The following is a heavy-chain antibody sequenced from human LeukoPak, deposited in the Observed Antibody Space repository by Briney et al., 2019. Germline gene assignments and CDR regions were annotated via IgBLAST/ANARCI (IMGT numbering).Heavy chain of an antibody. CDR2: IYYSGST. CDR3: ARLTFYYDSRSPAFDI. CDR1: GGPISSSSYY. J-gene: IGHJ3*02. Sequence: SETLSLTCIVSGGPISSSSYYWAWIRQPPGKGLEWIGSIYYSGSTYYNPSLKSRVTISVDTSKNQFSLKLSSVTAADTAVYYCARLTFYYDSRSPAFDIWGRGTMVTVSS. D-gene: IGHD3-22*01. V-gene: IGHV4-39*01.